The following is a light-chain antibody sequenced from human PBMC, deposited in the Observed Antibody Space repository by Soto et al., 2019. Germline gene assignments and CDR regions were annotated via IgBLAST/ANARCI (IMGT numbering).Light chain of an antibody. CDR2: LAS. CDR1: QSLLHSNGFNF. J-gene: IGKJ1*01. CDR3: KQGLPAWT. Sequence: IVMTPSPPSLPVTPGEPASISCRSSQSLLHSNGFNFLDWYVQKPGQSPQLLIALASTRASGGPDRVSRRASGTDFTLNISRVEAEDVGGYYRKQGLPAWTFGEGNKVEIK. V-gene: IGKV2-28*01.